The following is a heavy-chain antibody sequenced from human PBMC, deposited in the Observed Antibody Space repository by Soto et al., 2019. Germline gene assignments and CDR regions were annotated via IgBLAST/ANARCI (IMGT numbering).Heavy chain of an antibody. CDR3: ARSSITGTTLWFDP. V-gene: IGHV3-48*03. Sequence: GGSLRLSCAASGFTFSSYEMNWVRQAPGKGLEWVSYISSSGSTIYYADSVKGRFTISRDNAKNSLCLQMNSLRAEDTAVYYCARSSITGTTLWFDPWGQGTLVTVSS. J-gene: IGHJ5*02. CDR2: ISSSGSTI. D-gene: IGHD1-20*01. CDR1: GFTFSSYE.